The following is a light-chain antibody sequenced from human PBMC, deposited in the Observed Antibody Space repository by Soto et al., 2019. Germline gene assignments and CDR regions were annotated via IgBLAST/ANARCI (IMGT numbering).Light chain of an antibody. Sequence: EIVLTQSPGTLSLSPGERATLSCRASQSVSSSFLAWYQQKPGQAPRLLIYGASNRATGIPDRFSGSGSGTDFTLTITGLQPEDFAVYFCQQRDDLYTFGQGTKLQIK. CDR2: GAS. CDR3: QQRDDLYT. J-gene: IGKJ2*01. CDR1: QSVSSSF. V-gene: IGKV3-20*01.